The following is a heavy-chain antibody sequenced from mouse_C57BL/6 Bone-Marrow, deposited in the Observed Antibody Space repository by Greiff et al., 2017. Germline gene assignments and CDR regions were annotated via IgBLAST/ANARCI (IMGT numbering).Heavy chain of an antibody. V-gene: IGHV1-55*01. Sequence: QVHVKQSGAELVKPGASVKMSCKASGYTFTSYWITWVKQRPGQGLEWIGDIYPGSGSTNYNEKFKSKATLTVDTSSSTAYMQLSSLTSEDSAVYYGARPYESNYWYFDVWGTGTTVTVSS. CDR2: IYPGSGST. D-gene: IGHD2-5*01. J-gene: IGHJ1*03. CDR1: GYTFTSYW. CDR3: ARPYESNYWYFDV.